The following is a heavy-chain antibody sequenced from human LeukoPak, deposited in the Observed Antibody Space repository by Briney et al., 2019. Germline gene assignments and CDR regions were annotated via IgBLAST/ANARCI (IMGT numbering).Heavy chain of an antibody. CDR2: IDNNGIT. V-gene: IGHV4-34*01. CDR1: GESFSGNF. Sequence: PSETLSLTCAVSGESFSGNFWTWIRQSPGKGLEWIGEIDNNGITNYNPSPKSRVSMSVDTSKNQFSLKLSSVTAADTAVYYCARRHIVVVPVTYFGYWGQGTLVTVSS. CDR3: ARRHIVVVPVTYFGY. J-gene: IGHJ4*02. D-gene: IGHD2-21*01.